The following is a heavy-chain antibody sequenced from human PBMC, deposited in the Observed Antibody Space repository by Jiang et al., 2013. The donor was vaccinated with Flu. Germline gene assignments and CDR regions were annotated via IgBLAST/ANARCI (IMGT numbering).Heavy chain of an antibody. CDR3: ARESRRIRITMIVVDAFDI. D-gene: IGHD3-22*01. CDR1: Y. V-gene: IGHV4-31*02. Sequence: YWSWIRQHPGKGLEWIGYIYYSGSTYYNPSLKSRVTISVDTSKNQFSPKLSSVTAADTAVYYCARESRRIRITMIVVDAFDIWGQGTMVTVSS. CDR2: IYYSGST. J-gene: IGHJ3*02.